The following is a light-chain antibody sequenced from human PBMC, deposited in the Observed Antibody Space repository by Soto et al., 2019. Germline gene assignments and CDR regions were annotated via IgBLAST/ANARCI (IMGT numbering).Light chain of an antibody. Sequence: QSVLAQPRSVSGSPGQSVTFSCTGTSSDFGAYIYVSWYQQHPGKAPKLIIYDVIKRPSGVPDRFSGSKSGNTASLTISGLQAEDEADYYCCSYAGSYTHVFGTGTKV. J-gene: IGLJ1*01. V-gene: IGLV2-11*01. CDR2: DVI. CDR3: CSYAGSYTHV. CDR1: SSDFGAYIY.